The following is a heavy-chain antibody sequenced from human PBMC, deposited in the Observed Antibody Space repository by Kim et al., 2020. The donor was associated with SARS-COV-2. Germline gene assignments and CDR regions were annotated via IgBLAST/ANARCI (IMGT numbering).Heavy chain of an antibody. J-gene: IGHJ4*02. D-gene: IGHD3-9*01. CDR2: IYYSGST. CDR3: ARALDYDILPD. V-gene: IGHV4-59*01. CDR1: GGSISSYY. Sequence: SETLSLTCTVSGGSISSYYWSWIRQPPGKGLEWIGYIYYSGSTNYNPSLKSRVTISVDTSKNQFSLKLSSVTAADTAVYYCARALDYDILPDWGQGTLVTVSS.